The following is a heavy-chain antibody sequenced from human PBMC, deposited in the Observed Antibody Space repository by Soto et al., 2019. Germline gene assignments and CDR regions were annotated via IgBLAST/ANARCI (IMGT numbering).Heavy chain of an antibody. J-gene: IGHJ5*02. Sequence: SETLSLTCAVSGGSISSSNWWSWVRQPPGKGLEWIGEIYHSGRTNYNPSLKSRVTISIDKSKNQFSLKLSSVTAADTAVYYCAGAPVCRSRTSCYTCRWFDPWGQGTLVTVSS. CDR2: IYHSGRT. CDR3: AGAPVCRSRTSCYTCRWFDP. D-gene: IGHD2-2*02. CDR1: GGSISSSNW. V-gene: IGHV4-4*02.